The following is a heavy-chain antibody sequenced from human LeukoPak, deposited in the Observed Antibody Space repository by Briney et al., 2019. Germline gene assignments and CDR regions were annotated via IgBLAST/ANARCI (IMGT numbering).Heavy chain of an antibody. J-gene: IGHJ6*03. CDR3: ARDEGGRDYYYYYMDV. CDR2: ISSSGSTI. V-gene: IGHV3-48*03. Sequence: GGSLRLSCAASGFTFSSYEMNWVRQAPGKGLEWVSYISSSGSTIYYADSVKGRFTISRDNAKNSLYLQMNSLRAEDTAVYYCARDEGGRDYYYYYMDVWGKGTTVTISS. CDR1: GFTFSSYE. D-gene: IGHD2-15*01.